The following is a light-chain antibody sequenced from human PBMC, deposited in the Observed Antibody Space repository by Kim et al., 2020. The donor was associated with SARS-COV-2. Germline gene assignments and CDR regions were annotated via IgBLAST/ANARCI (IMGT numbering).Light chain of an antibody. Sequence: DIVMTQSPDSLAVSLGERVTINCKSSQSLLYSSINKNYLAWYQQKPGQPPKLLIYWASSRESGVPDRFSGSGSGTDFTLTIRSLQAEDVAVYYCQQYYTSSPLTFGGGTKVDIK. CDR2: WAS. V-gene: IGKV4-1*01. CDR3: QQYYTSSPLT. J-gene: IGKJ4*01. CDR1: QSLLYSSINKNY.